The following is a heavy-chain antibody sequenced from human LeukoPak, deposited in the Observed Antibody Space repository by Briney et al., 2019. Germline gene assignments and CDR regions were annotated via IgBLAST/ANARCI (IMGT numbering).Heavy chain of an antibody. CDR3: ARDVGSSWHGGRYFQH. D-gene: IGHD6-13*01. Sequence: GGSLRLSCAASGFTVSSNYMSWVRQAPGKGLEWVSVIYSGGSTYYADSVKGRFTISRDNSKNTLYLQMNSLRAEDTAVYYCARDVGSSWHGGRYFQHWGQGTLVTVSS. J-gene: IGHJ1*01. V-gene: IGHV3-66*01. CDR1: GFTVSSNY. CDR2: IYSGGST.